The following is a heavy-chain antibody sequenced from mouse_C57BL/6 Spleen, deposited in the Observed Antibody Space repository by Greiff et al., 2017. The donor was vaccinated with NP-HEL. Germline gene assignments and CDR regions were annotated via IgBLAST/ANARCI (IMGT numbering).Heavy chain of an antibody. J-gene: IGHJ2*01. CDR1: GYTFTDYE. V-gene: IGHV1-15*01. Sequence: QVQLQQSGAELVRPGASVTLSCKASGYTFTDYEMHWVKQTPVHGLEWIGAIDPETGGTAYNQKFKGKAILTADKSSSTAYMELRSLTSEDSAVYYCTREGRTTVVATDFDYWGQGTTLTVSS. CDR2: IDPETGGT. D-gene: IGHD1-1*01. CDR3: TREGRTTVVATDFDY.